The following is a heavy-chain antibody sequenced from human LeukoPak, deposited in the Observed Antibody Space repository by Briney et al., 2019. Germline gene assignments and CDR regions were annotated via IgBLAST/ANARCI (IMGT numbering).Heavy chain of an antibody. CDR2: IYYSGST. Sequence: SETLSLTCTVSGGSISSYYWSWIRQPPGKGLEWIGYIYYSGSTNYNPSLKSRVTISVDTSKNQFSLKLSSVTAADTAVYYCARVDWGITDALDIWGQGTMVTVSS. CDR1: GGSISSYY. CDR3: ARVDWGITDALDI. V-gene: IGHV4-59*01. J-gene: IGHJ3*02. D-gene: IGHD3-16*01.